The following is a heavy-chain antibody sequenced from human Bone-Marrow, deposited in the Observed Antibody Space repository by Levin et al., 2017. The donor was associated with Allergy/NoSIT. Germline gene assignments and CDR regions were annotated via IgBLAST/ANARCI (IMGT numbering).Heavy chain of an antibody. CDR3: SNGYYH. J-gene: IGHJ4*02. CDR2: IVSKAAGGTT. Sequence: PGGSLRLSCAASGFTFVNAWMNWVRQAPGKGLEWVGRIVSKAAGGTTDYAAPVKGRFTISRDDSKNTVFLQMNSLKIEDTAVYYCSNGYYHWGQGTLVTVSS. V-gene: IGHV3-15*04. D-gene: IGHD3-22*01. CDR1: GFTFVNAW.